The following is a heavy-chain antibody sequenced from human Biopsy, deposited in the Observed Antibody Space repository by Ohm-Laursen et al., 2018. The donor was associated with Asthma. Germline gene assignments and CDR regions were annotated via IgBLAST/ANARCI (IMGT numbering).Heavy chain of an antibody. D-gene: IGHD4-17*01. CDR3: ARVLRYGDIFFGMDV. J-gene: IGHJ6*01. CDR2: APFSGST. V-gene: IGHV4-30-4*08. Sequence: TLSLTCAVSGGYIDSHDWSWCWIRQSPGKGLQWLGYAPFSGSTHYNPSLERRLRMSVDTSKSQVSLSLRSVSAADTAVYFCARVLRYGDIFFGMDVWGQGTTVTVSS. CDR1: GGYIDSHDWS.